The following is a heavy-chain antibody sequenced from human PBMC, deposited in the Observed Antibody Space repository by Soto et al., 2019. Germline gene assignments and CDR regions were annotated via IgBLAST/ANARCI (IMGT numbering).Heavy chain of an antibody. D-gene: IGHD6-6*01. CDR3: AKDLRQLAPRGPFDY. J-gene: IGHJ4*02. Sequence: VGSLRLSCAASGFTFSSYGMHWVRQAPGKGLEWVAVISYDGSNKYYADSVKGRFTISRDNSKNTLYLQMNSLRAEDTAVYYCAKDLRQLAPRGPFDYWGQGTLVTAPQ. V-gene: IGHV3-30*18. CDR2: ISYDGSNK. CDR1: GFTFSSYG.